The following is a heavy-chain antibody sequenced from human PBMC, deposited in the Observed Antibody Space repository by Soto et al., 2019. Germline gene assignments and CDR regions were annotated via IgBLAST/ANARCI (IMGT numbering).Heavy chain of an antibody. D-gene: IGHD6-6*01. V-gene: IGHV3-21*01. CDR3: ARASPYYYYYGMDV. J-gene: IGHJ6*02. Sequence: GGSLRLSSAASGFTFSSYSMNWVRQAPGKGLEWVSSISSSSSYIYYADSVKGRFTISRDNAKNSLYLQMNSLRAEDTAVYYCARASPYYYYYGMDVWGQGTTVTVSS. CDR2: ISSSSSYI. CDR1: GFTFSSYS.